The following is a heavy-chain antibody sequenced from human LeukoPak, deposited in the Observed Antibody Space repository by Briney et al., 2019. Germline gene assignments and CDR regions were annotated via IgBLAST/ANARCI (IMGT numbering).Heavy chain of an antibody. V-gene: IGHV3-53*01. J-gene: IGHJ4*02. D-gene: IGHD6-13*01. CDR2: IYSGGST. Sequence: GGSLRLSCAASGFTVSSNYMSWVRQAPGKGLQWVSVIYSGGSTHYADSVKGRFTISRDNSKNTLYLQMNNLRAEDTAVYYCARGGSSLNFDYWGQGTLATVSS. CDR3: ARGGSSLNFDY. CDR1: GFTVSSNY.